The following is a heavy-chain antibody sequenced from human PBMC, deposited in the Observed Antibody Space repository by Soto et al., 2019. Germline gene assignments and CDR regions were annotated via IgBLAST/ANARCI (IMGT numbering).Heavy chain of an antibody. J-gene: IGHJ3*02. CDR1: GGTFSSYA. CDR3: AREVGSGPTPDAFAI. Sequence: SVKVSCKVSGGTFSSYAISWVRQAPGQGLEWMGGIIPIFGTANYAQKFQGRVTITADKSTSTAYMELSSLRSEDTAVYYCAREVGSGPTPDAFAIWGQGTMVTVSS. CDR2: IIPIFGTA. D-gene: IGHD3-10*01. V-gene: IGHV1-69*06.